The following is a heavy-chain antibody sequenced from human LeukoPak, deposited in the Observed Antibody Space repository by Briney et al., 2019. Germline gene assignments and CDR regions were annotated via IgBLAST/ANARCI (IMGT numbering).Heavy chain of an antibody. V-gene: IGHV4-34*01. J-gene: IGHJ4*02. D-gene: IGHD6-13*01. CDR2: INHSGST. CDR3: ARGDERIAAAGTLDY. CDR1: GGSFSGYY. Sequence: SETLSLTCAVYGGSFSGYYWSWIRQPPGKGLERIGEINHSGSTNYNPSLKSRVTISVDTSKNQFSLKLSSVTAADTAVYYCARGDERIAAAGTLDYWGQGTLVTVSS.